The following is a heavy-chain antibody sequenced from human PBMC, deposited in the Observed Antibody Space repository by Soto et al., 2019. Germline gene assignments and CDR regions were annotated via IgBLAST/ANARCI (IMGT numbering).Heavy chain of an antibody. J-gene: IGHJ6*02. CDR3: ARERIVVVAATLDYYYSGMDV. CDR2: IYYSGST. D-gene: IGHD2-15*01. V-gene: IGHV4-31*03. CDR1: GGSISSGGYY. Sequence: SETLSLTCTVSGGSISSGGYYWSWIRQHPGKGLEWIGYIYYSGSTYYNPSLKSRVTVSVDTSKNQFSLKLSSVTAADTAVYYCARERIVVVAATLDYYYSGMDVWGQGTTVTVSS.